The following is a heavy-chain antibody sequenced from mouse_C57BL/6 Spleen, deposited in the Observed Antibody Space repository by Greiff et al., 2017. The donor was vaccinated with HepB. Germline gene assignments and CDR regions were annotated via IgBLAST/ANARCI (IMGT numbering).Heavy chain of an antibody. CDR2: INPNNGGT. J-gene: IGHJ2*01. V-gene: IGHV1-22*01. Sequence: EVQLQQSGPELVKPGASVKMSCKASGYTFTDYNMHWVKQSHGQSLEWIGYINPNNGGTSDNQKFKGKATLTVNKSSSTAYMELRSLTSEDSAVYYCANYDYGNYFDYWGQGTTLTVSS. D-gene: IGHD2-4*01. CDR1: GYTFTDYN. CDR3: ANYDYGNYFDY.